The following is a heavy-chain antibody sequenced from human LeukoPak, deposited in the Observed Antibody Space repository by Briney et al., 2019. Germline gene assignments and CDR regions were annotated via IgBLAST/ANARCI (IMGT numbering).Heavy chain of an antibody. CDR2: IYYSGST. V-gene: IGHV4-59*01. CDR3: ARAVDDSRLNWFDP. Sequence: SETLSLTCTVSGGSINSYYWSWIRQPPGKGLEWIGYIYYSGSTTYNPSLKSRVTISVDTSKNQFSLKLSSVTAADTAVYYCARAVDDSRLNWFDPWGQGTLVTVSS. CDR1: GGSINSYY. D-gene: IGHD3-22*01. J-gene: IGHJ5*02.